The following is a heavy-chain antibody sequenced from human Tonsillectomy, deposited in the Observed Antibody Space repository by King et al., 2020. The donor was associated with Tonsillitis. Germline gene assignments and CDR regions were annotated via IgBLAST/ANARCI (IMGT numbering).Heavy chain of an antibody. CDR1: GGSISRSNW. J-gene: IGHJ4*02. CDR2: IYSDGDT. V-gene: IGHV3-66*01. CDR3: ARGYHYGRFDY. D-gene: IGHD5-18*01. Sequence: QLQESGPGLVKPSGTLSLTCAVSGGSISRSNWWSWVRQAPGKGLEWVSVIYSDGDTDYSESMKGRFTISRDSSKNTVYLQVNSLRAEDTAVYYCARGYHYGRFDYWGQGALVTVSS.